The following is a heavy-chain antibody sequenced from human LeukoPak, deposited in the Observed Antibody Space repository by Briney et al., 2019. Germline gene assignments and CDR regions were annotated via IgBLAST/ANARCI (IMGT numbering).Heavy chain of an antibody. Sequence: PGGSLRLSCAASGFTFSSYSMNWVRQAPGKGLEWVSSISSSSSYIYYADSVKGRFTISRDNAKNSLYLQMDSLRAEDTAVYYCARASRHYYGSGSYDFDYWGQGTLVTVSS. CDR2: ISSSSSYI. D-gene: IGHD3-10*01. J-gene: IGHJ4*02. CDR1: GFTFSSYS. V-gene: IGHV3-21*01. CDR3: ARASRHYYGSGSYDFDY.